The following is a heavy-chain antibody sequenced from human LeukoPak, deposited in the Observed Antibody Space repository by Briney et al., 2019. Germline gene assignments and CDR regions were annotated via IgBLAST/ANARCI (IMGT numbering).Heavy chain of an antibody. V-gene: IGHV3-30-3*01. CDR1: GFTFSSYV. Sequence: GGSLRLSCAASGFTFSSYVMHWVRQAPGKGLEWVAVISYDGSNKYYADSVKGRFTISRDNSKNTLFLQMNSLRTEDTAVYFCARANWAGIEAPATDYWGQGTLVTVSA. J-gene: IGHJ4*02. D-gene: IGHD6-6*01. CDR3: ARANWAGIEAPATDY. CDR2: ISYDGSNK.